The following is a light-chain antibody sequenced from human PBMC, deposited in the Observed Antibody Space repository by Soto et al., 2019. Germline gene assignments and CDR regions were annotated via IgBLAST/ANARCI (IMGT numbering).Light chain of an antibody. CDR1: QDINSY. CDR3: QQYNIYPLT. Sequence: DVQMTQSPSSLSASVGDRVTITCRASQDINSYLAWYQQKPGNAPKSLIYAASSLQTGVPSRFIGSESGTDFTLSISNLQPEDSATSYCQQYNIYPLTFGGGTKVEIK. V-gene: IGKV1D-16*01. J-gene: IGKJ4*01. CDR2: AAS.